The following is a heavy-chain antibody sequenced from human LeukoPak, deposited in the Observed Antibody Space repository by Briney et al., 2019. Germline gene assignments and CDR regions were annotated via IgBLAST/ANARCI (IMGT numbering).Heavy chain of an antibody. D-gene: IGHD3-10*01. CDR3: AKEGTSSGIDY. Sequence: GGSLRLSCAASRFTFDDYAMHWVRQAPGKGLEWVSGISWNSGSIGYADSVKGRFTISRDNAKNSLYLQMNSLRAEDTALYYCAKEGTSSGIDYWGQGTLVTVSS. CDR2: ISWNSGSI. J-gene: IGHJ4*02. V-gene: IGHV3-9*01. CDR1: RFTFDDYA.